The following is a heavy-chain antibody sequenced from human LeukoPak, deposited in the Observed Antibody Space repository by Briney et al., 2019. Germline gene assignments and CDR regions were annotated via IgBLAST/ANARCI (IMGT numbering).Heavy chain of an antibody. D-gene: IGHD1-14*01. V-gene: IGHV3-21*01. CDR2: ISGSTTYK. Sequence: GGSLRLSCAASGFTFSSHTINWVRQAPGKGLEWVSSISGSTTYKYHADSAKGRFTISRDNAKNSVFLQMNSLRAEDTSVYYCARAASPKPFDFWGQGTLVTVSS. CDR1: GFTFSSHT. CDR3: ARAASPKPFDF. J-gene: IGHJ5*01.